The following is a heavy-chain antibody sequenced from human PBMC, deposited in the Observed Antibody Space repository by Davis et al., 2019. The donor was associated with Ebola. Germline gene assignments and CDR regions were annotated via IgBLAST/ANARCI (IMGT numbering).Heavy chain of an antibody. J-gene: IGHJ5*02. CDR1: GASITTYF. Sequence: SETLSLTCTVSGASITTYFWNRVRQPPGKTLEWLGYISYNGVTRYNPSLKSRLTISTDTSKTQFSLSLNSVTAADTAVYYCARSYDFWSGYPLQSWGQGTLVTVSS. CDR2: ISYNGVT. V-gene: IGHV4-59*01. D-gene: IGHD3/OR15-3a*01. CDR3: ARSYDFWSGYPLQS.